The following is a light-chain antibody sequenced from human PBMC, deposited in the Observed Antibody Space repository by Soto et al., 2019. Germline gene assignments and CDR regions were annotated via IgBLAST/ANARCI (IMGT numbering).Light chain of an antibody. V-gene: IGKV1-5*01. CDR3: QQYNGYSWT. J-gene: IGKJ1*01. CDR2: DAS. Sequence: DIQMTQSPSTLSASVGDRVAITCRASQSISQWVAGYQQKPGRAPELLIYDASKLKSGVPSRFSGSGSGTEFSLTITSLQPDDSAMYYCQQYNGYSWTFGRGTKVEIK. CDR1: QSISQW.